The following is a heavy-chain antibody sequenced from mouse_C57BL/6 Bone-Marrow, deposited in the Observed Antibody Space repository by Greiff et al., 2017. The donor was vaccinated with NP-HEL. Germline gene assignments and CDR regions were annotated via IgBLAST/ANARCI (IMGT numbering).Heavy chain of an antibody. CDR3: TNGNYEGYWYFDV. J-gene: IGHJ1*03. CDR2: IDPENGDT. V-gene: IGHV14-4*01. D-gene: IGHD2-1*01. Sequence: EVQRVESGAELVRPGASVKLSCTASGFNIKDDYMHWVKQRPEQGLEWIGWIDPENGDTEYASKFQGKATITADTSSNTAYLQLSSLTSEDTAVYYCTNGNYEGYWYFDVWGTGTTVTVSS. CDR1: GFNIKDDY.